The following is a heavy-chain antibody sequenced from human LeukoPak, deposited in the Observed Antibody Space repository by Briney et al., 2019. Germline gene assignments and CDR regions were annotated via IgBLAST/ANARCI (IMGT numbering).Heavy chain of an antibody. V-gene: IGHV1-69*05. Sequence: SVRVSCKVSGGTFRSYAISWVRQAPGQGLEWMGGIIPMFGVANYAPKFRDRVTITTDESTSTAYMELSSLRSEDTAMYYCGRGDSSSSVYYYYMDVWGKGTTVTVSS. CDR1: GGTFRSYA. CDR2: IIPMFGVA. J-gene: IGHJ6*03. CDR3: GRGDSSSSVYYYYMDV. D-gene: IGHD6-6*01.